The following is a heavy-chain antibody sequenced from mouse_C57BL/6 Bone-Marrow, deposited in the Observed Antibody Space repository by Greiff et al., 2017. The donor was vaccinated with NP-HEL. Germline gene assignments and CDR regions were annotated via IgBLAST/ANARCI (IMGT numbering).Heavy chain of an antibody. J-gene: IGHJ2*01. V-gene: IGHV3-6*01. CDR1: GYSITSGYY. CDR3: AREGDDYDY. CDR2: ISYDGSN. Sequence: EVKVEESGPGLVKPSQSLSLTCSVTGYSITSGYYWNWIRQFPGNKLEWMGYISYDGSNNYNPSLKNRISITRDTSKNQLFLKLNSVTTEDTATYYCAREGDDYDYWGQGTTLTVSS. D-gene: IGHD2-4*01.